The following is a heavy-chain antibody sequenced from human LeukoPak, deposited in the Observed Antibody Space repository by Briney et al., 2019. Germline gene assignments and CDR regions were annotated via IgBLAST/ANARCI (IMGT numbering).Heavy chain of an antibody. D-gene: IGHD4-17*01. J-gene: IGHJ4*02. CDR1: GYTFTSYG. CDR3: ARLATVTDY. CDR2: ISAYNGNT. Sequence: EASVKVSCKASGYTFTSYGISWVRQAPGQGLEWMGWISAYNGNTNYAQKFQGRVTMTRDTSISTAYMELSRLRSDDTAVYYCARLATVTDYWGQGTLVTVSS. V-gene: IGHV1-18*01.